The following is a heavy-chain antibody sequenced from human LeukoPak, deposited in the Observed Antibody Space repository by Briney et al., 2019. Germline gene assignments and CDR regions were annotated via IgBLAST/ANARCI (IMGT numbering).Heavy chain of an antibody. CDR1: GFTFSSYW. CDR3: ASAVSSGWSYFDY. D-gene: IGHD6-19*01. CDR2: INSDGSTT. V-gene: IGHV3-74*01. Sequence: GGSLRLSCAASGFTFSSYWMLWVRQAPGKGLVWVSRINSDGSTTIYADSVKGRFTISRDNSKNTLYLQMNSLRAVDTAVYYCASAVSSGWSYFDYWGQGTLVTVSS. J-gene: IGHJ4*02.